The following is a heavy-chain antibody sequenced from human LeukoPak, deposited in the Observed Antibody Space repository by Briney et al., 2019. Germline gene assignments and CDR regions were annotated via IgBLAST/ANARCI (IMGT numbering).Heavy chain of an antibody. CDR1: GFTFSDYW. D-gene: IGHD2-2*03. J-gene: IGHJ4*02. V-gene: IGHV3-7*01. CDR2: IKQDGSQK. CDR3: TSPPLGYCSSTTCRFDC. Sequence: GGSLRLSCAASGFTFSDYWMTWVRQAPGKGLEWVATIKQDGSQKHYGDSVKGRFTISRDNAKNSMYLQMNSLRADDTAVYYCTSPPLGYCSSTTCRFDCWGQGTLVTVSS.